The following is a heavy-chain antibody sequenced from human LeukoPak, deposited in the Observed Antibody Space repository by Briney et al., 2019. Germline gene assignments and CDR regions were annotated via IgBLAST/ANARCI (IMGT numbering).Heavy chain of an antibody. J-gene: IGHJ4*02. CDR3: ARRSKDSSGYYYFDY. D-gene: IGHD3-22*01. Sequence: PSETLSLTCAVYGGRFIGYFWTWIRRTPGRGLGWVGEINPSGSTNYNPTLKSRVTISVDPSKHQFSLKLTSVTAADTAVYYCARRSKDSSGYYYFDYWGQGTLVTVSS. CDR1: GGRFIGYF. V-gene: IGHV4-34*01. CDR2: INPSGST.